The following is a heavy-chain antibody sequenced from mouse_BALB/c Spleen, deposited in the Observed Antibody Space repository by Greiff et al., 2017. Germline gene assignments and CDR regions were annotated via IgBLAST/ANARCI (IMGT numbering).Heavy chain of an antibody. CDR3: ARCYDGHYFDY. CDR1: GYTFTDYW. D-gene: IGHD2-3*01. CDR2: IDTSDSYT. J-gene: IGHJ2*01. V-gene: IGHV1-69*01. Sequence: VQLQQPGAELVMPGASVKMSCKASGYTFTDYWMHWVKQRPGQGLEWIGAIDTSDSYTSYNQKFKGKATLTVDESSSTAYMQLSSLTSEDSAVYYCARCYDGHYFDYWGQGTTLTVSS.